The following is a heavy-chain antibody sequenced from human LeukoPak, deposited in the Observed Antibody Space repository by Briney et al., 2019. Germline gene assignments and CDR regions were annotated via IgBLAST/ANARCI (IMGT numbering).Heavy chain of an antibody. V-gene: IGHV1-18*01. Sequence: GASVKVSCKASGYTFTSYGISWVRQAPGQGLEWMGWISAYNGNTNYAQKLQGRVTMTTDTSTSTAYMELRSLRSDDTAVYYCARVKVVLRYFDWLGVPWSAQGSLYGMDVWGQGTTVTVSS. CDR3: ARVKVVLRYFDWLGVPWSAQGSLYGMDV. CDR2: ISAYNGNT. CDR1: GYTFTSYG. D-gene: IGHD3-9*01. J-gene: IGHJ6*02.